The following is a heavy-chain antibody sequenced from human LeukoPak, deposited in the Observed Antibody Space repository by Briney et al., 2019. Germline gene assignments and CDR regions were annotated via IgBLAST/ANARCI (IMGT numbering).Heavy chain of an antibody. CDR3: ARHSSGWYDGGY. J-gene: IGHJ4*02. Sequence: SETLSLTCTVSGGSISSYYWSWIRQPPGKGLEWIGYIHYSGSTNYNPSLKSRVTISVDTSKNQFSLKLTSVTAADTAVYYCARHSSGWYDGGYWGQGTLVTVSS. CDR1: GGSISSYY. V-gene: IGHV4-59*08. D-gene: IGHD6-19*01. CDR2: IHYSGST.